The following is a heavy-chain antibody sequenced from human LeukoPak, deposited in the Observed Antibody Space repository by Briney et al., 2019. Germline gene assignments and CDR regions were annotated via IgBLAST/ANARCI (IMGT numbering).Heavy chain of an antibody. Sequence: GGSLRLSCAASGFSFSIYSLNWVRQAPGKGLKWVSYISHTGSTMSYADSVKGRFTISRDNAKNSLYLQMNSLRADDTAVYYCAIPPLSGTGSSRPLAEIDVWGQGTTVTVSS. V-gene: IGHV3-48*04. CDR3: AIPPLSGTGSSRPLAEIDV. J-gene: IGHJ6*02. D-gene: IGHD3-10*01. CDR1: GFSFSIYS. CDR2: ISHTGSTM.